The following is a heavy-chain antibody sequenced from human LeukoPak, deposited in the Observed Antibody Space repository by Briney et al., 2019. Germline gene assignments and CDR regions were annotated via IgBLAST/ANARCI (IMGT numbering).Heavy chain of an antibody. D-gene: IGHD6-13*01. CDR2: IRQDGGEK. Sequence: GGSLRLSCAVSGFTFTDYWMNWVRHAPGKGLEWVASIRQDGGEKSYVDSVKGRFTISRDNTKSSLYLQINSLRAEDTAVYYCARDGTAAGLYFDLWGQGTLVTVSS. CDR1: GFTFTDYW. CDR3: ARDGTAAGLYFDL. V-gene: IGHV3-7*01. J-gene: IGHJ4*01.